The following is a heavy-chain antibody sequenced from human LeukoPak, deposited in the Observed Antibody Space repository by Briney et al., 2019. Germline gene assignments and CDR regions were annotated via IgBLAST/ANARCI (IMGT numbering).Heavy chain of an antibody. CDR3: ATSYDMGWLIGY. D-gene: IGHD3/OR15-3a*01. CDR1: GFTFGDTW. Sequence: GGSLRLSCAASGFTFGDTWMNWVRQVPGQGLEWVANIKRDGSEKFYVASVKGRFTISRDNGKSSLYLQMNSLRAEDTALYYCATSYDMGWLIGYWGQGTLVTVSS. CDR2: IKRDGSEK. J-gene: IGHJ4*02. V-gene: IGHV3-7*03.